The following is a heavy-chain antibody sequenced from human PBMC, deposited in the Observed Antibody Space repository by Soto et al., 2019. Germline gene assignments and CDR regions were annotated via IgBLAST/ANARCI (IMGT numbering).Heavy chain of an antibody. D-gene: IGHD3-10*01. CDR2: IIPIFGTA. V-gene: IGHV1-69*01. Sequence: QVQLVQSGAEVKKPGSSVKVSCKASGGTFSSYGISWVRQAPGQGLEWMGGIIPIFGTADYAQKFRGRVTITAGESTSTAYMEVSSLRSEDTAVYYCARDHYGSGSYYRTLDYWGQGTLVTVSS. J-gene: IGHJ4*02. CDR3: ARDHYGSGSYYRTLDY. CDR1: GGTFSSYG.